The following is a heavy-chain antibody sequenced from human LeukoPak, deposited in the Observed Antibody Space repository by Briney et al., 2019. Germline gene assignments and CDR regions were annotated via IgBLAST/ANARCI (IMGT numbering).Heavy chain of an antibody. V-gene: IGHV4-31*03. CDR2: IYYSGST. Sequence: PSETLFLTCTVSGGSISSGGYYWSWIRQHPGKGLEWIGYIYYSGSTYYNPSLKSRVTISVDTSKNQFSLKLSSVTAADTAVYYCARGVKFGEFGSVPFDYWGQGTLVTVSS. J-gene: IGHJ4*02. CDR3: ARGVKFGEFGSVPFDY. D-gene: IGHD3-10*01. CDR1: GGSISSGGYY.